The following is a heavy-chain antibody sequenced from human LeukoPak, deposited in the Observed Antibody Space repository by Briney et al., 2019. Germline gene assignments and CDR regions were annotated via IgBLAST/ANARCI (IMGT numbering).Heavy chain of an antibody. Sequence: GGSLRLSCVASGFTFSSYSMNWVRQAPGKGLEWVASISSRSDYIYYADSVRGRFTVSRENAKNSLSLQMNTLRAEDTATYYCARAEASVTAFDFWGQGTLVTVSS. V-gene: IGHV3-21*01. D-gene: IGHD2-21*02. CDR1: GFTFSSYS. J-gene: IGHJ4*02. CDR2: ISSRSDYI. CDR3: ARAEASVTAFDF.